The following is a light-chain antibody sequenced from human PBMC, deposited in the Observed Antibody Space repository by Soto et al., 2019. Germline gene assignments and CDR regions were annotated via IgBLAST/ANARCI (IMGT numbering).Light chain of an antibody. J-gene: IGKJ4*01. Sequence: EIVMTQSPATLSVSPGDGATLSCRASQSVDSNLAWYQQKPGQTPRLLIYGASTRPTGIPARFSGSGSGTEFTLTISSLQSEDSAVYYCKQYNDWPLTFGGGTKVDIK. CDR2: GAS. CDR1: QSVDSN. CDR3: KQYNDWPLT. V-gene: IGKV3D-15*01.